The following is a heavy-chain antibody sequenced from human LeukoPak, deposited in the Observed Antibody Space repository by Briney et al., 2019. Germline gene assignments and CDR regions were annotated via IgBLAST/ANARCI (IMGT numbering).Heavy chain of an antibody. Sequence: GGSLRLSCAASGFTFSSYTMNWVRQAPGKGLEWVSVLCDGNTKYADSVQGRFTISRDNSKNTLYLEMNSLSPDDTAVYYCARGVEPLAANTLAYWGQGTLVTVSS. D-gene: IGHD1-14*01. V-gene: IGHV3-53*01. J-gene: IGHJ4*02. CDR3: ARGVEPLAANTLAY. CDR1: GFTFSSYT. CDR2: LCDGNT.